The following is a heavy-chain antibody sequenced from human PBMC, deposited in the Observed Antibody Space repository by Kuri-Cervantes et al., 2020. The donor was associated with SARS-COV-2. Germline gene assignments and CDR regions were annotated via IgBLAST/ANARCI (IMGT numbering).Heavy chain of an antibody. CDR1: GFTFSSYS. Sequence: GESLKISCAASGFTFSSYSMNWVRQAPGKGLEWVSYISSSSSTIYYADSVKGRFTISRDNARNSLYLQMNSLRAEDTAVYYCARDDPLFDYGVDYWGQGTLVTVSS. D-gene: IGHD4-17*01. CDR3: ARDDPLFDYGVDY. J-gene: IGHJ4*02. CDR2: ISSSSSTI. V-gene: IGHV3-48*01.